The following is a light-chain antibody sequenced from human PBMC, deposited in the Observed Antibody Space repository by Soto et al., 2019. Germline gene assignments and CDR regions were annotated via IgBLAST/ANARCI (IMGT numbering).Light chain of an antibody. CDR2: DVT. J-gene: IGLJ1*01. Sequence: QSALTQPASVSGSPGQSITISCTGTGSDVGGYDYVSWYQQHPGKAPKLMIYDVTNRPSGVSNRFSGSKSANTASLTISGLQAEDEADYYCSSFTSSSSLPYVFGTGTQLTVL. CDR1: GSDVGGYDY. V-gene: IGLV2-14*03. CDR3: SSFTSSSSLPYV.